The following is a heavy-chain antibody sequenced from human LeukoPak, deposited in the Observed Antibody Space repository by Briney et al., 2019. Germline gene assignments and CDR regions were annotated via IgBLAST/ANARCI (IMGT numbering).Heavy chain of an antibody. CDR1: GGSISNSNSY. V-gene: IGHV4-39*07. D-gene: IGHD1-26*01. CDR2: IYYSGST. J-gene: IGHJ4*02. CDR3: ARGFYSGSVDY. Sequence: SETLSLTCTVSGGSISNSNSYWGWIRQSPGKGLEWIANIYYSGSTYYNPSLKSRVTISVDTSKNQFSLKLSSVTAADTAVYYCARGFYSGSVDYWGQGTLVTVSS.